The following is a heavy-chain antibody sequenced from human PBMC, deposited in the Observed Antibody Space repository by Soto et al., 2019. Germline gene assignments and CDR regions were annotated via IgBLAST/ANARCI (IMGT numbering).Heavy chain of an antibody. V-gene: IGHV4-59*01. CDR2: IYYSGST. CDR1: GGSISSYY. D-gene: IGHD2-21*01. Sequence: QVQLQESGPGLVKPTETLSLTCTVSGGSISSYYLSWFRQPPGKGLEWIGYIYYSGSTDYNPSLKSRVTISVDTSKNQFSLKLSSVTVADTAVYYCARNADYSMYYFDHWGQGTLVTVSS. CDR3: ARNADYSMYYFDH. J-gene: IGHJ4*02.